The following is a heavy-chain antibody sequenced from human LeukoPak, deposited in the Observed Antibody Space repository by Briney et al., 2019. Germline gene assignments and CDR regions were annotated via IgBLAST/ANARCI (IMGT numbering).Heavy chain of an antibody. CDR2: MNPNSGNT. J-gene: IGHJ4*02. V-gene: IGHV1-8*03. Sequence: ASVKVSCKASGYTFTSYDINWVRQATGQGLEWMGWMNPNSGNTGYAQKFQGRVTITRNTSISTAYMELSSLRSEDTAVYYCASQGGYCSSTSCYPNFDYWGQGTLVTVSS. CDR1: GYTFTSYD. CDR3: ASQGGYCSSTSCYPNFDY. D-gene: IGHD2-2*01.